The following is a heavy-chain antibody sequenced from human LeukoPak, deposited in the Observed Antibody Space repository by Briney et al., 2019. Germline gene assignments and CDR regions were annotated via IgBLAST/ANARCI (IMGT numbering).Heavy chain of an antibody. CDR3: AKDRWYDGESGYFDN. CDR2: LSGSGAAT. D-gene: IGHD3-10*01. J-gene: IGHJ4*02. CDR1: GFTFKNYA. V-gene: IGHV3-23*01. Sequence: PGGSLRLSCEASGFTFKNYAMAWVRQAPGKGLEWVSGLSGSGAATFYADSVKGRFTISRDNSNNTLYLRLNSLRAEDTAIYFCAKDRWYDGESGYFDNWGRGTLVTVSS.